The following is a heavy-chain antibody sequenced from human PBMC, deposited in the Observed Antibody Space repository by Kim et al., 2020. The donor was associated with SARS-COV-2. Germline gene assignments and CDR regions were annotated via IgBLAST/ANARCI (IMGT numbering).Heavy chain of an antibody. Sequence: GGSLRLSCAASGFTFSSYAMTWVRQAPGKGLEWVSAISGSGGSTYNADSVKGRFTISRDNSKNTLYLQMNSLRAEDTAVYYCAKGLDSGYDYWGQGTLVTVSS. CDR2: ISGSGGST. CDR3: AKGLDSGYDY. V-gene: IGHV3-23*01. J-gene: IGHJ4*02. CDR1: GFTFSSYA. D-gene: IGHD5-12*01.